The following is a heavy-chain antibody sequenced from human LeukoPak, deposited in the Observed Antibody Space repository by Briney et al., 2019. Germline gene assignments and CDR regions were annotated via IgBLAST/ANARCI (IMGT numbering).Heavy chain of an antibody. Sequence: PGGSLKLSLAASGFTFSDSAMDWVRKPPGKGLEWVSLISHSGANTFYADSVKGRFSVSRDNSKNTMYLQMNSLRAEDTAVYYCAKDIEASIWGQGTLVVVSS. D-gene: IGHD2-15*01. CDR2: ISHSGANT. V-gene: IGHV3-23*01. CDR1: GFTFSDSA. CDR3: AKDIEASI. J-gene: IGHJ4*02.